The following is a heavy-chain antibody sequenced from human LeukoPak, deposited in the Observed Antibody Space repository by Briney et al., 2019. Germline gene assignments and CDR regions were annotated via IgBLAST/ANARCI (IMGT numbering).Heavy chain of an antibody. V-gene: IGHV3-53*04. CDR1: GFTVSSNY. CDR2: IHSGGST. CDR3: ASSDTAMASDY. D-gene: IGHD5-18*01. Sequence: GGSLRLSCAASGFTVSSNYMSWVRQAPGKGLEWVSLIHSGGSTYYADSVKGRFTISRHNSKNTLYLQMNSLRAEDTAVYYCASSDTAMASDYWGQGTLVTVSS. J-gene: IGHJ4*02.